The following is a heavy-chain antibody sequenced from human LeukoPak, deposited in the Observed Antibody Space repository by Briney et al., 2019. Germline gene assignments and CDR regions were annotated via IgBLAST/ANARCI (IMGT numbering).Heavy chain of an antibody. V-gene: IGHV3-23*01. J-gene: IGHJ4*02. CDR2: ISSGGGTT. CDR1: GFTFSSHA. D-gene: IGHD3-10*01. Sequence: AGGSLRPSCAASGFTFSSHAMSWVRQAPGKGLEWVSRISSGGGTTDYTDSVKGRFTISRDTSKNTLYLQMNSLRAEDTAVYYCAKDRSGSGYFDYCGQGNLVTVSS. CDR3: AKDRSGSGYFDY.